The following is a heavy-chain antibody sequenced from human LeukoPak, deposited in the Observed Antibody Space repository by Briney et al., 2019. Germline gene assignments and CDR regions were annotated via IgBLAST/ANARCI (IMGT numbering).Heavy chain of an antibody. CDR3: ARSGPSSRVLWFSELSRGASSDWFDP. Sequence: GGSLRLSCAASGFTFSSYWMHWVRQAPGKGLVWVSRINSNGSSTSYADSVKGRFTISRDNAKNTLYLQMNSLRAEDTAVYYCARSGPSSRVLWFSELSRGASSDWFDPWGQGTRVTVSS. D-gene: IGHD3-10*01. CDR1: GFTFSSYW. J-gene: IGHJ5*02. V-gene: IGHV3-74*01. CDR2: INSNGSST.